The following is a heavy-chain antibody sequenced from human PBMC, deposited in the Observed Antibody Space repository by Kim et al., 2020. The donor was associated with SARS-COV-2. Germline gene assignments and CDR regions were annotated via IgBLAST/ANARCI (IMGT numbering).Heavy chain of an antibody. V-gene: IGHV4-39*02. J-gene: IGHJ2*01. CDR2: IYHSGST. Sequence: TLSLTCSVSGGFVSTSGYFWAWIRQPPGRGLEWIGMIYHSGSTFYSPSLKGRVTISVDLSWNHFSLTLRSATAADMAVYYCARLAKSAERYFDLWGRGTLVTVSS. CDR3: ARLAKSAERYFDL. CDR1: GGFVSTSGYF.